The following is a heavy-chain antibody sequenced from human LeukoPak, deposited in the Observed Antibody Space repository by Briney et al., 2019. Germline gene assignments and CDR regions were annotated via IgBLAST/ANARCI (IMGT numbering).Heavy chain of an antibody. Sequence: PGGSLRLSCAASGFIFSDAWMSWVRQAPGKGLEWVAVISHDGSNKYYADFVKGRFTISRDNSKNTLYLQMNSLRAEDTAVYYCAKDREYYYGSGSDYWGQGTLVTVSS. J-gene: IGHJ4*02. CDR1: GFIFSDAW. CDR2: ISHDGSNK. D-gene: IGHD3-10*01. CDR3: AKDREYYYGSGSDY. V-gene: IGHV3-30*18.